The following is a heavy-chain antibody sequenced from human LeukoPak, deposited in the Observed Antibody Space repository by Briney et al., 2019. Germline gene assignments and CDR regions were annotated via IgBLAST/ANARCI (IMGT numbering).Heavy chain of an antibody. CDR2: ISGSGGST. D-gene: IGHD2-2*01. V-gene: IGHV3-23*01. CDR1: GFTFSTYA. J-gene: IGHJ4*02. Sequence: GGSLRLSCAAAGFTFSTYAMTWVRQAQGGGLEWVSGISGSGGSTYYTDSGKGRLTIARDNSKNTLHLQMSSLRAEDTSLYYCVKDRCDRTTCPEVWGQGTLVTVSS. CDR3: VKDRCDRTTCPEV.